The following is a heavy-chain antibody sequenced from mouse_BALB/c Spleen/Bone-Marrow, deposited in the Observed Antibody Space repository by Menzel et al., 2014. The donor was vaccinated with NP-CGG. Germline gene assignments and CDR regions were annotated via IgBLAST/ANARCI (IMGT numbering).Heavy chain of an antibody. V-gene: IGHV1-54*01. CDR1: GYAFTNYL. CDR2: INPGSGSS. CDR3: ARSRGYDVGPFAF. D-gene: IGHD2-2*01. J-gene: IGHJ3*01. Sequence: QVQLQQPGAELVRPGTSVKVSCKASGYAFTNYLIEWVKQRPGQGLEWIGVINPGSGSSNYNENFKGKATLTADRSSSTAYMLLNSLTSDDSAVYLCARSRGYDVGPFAFWGQGTLVTVSA.